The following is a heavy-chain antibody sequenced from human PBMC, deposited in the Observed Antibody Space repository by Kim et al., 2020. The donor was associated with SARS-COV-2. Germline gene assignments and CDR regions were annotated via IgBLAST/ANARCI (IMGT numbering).Heavy chain of an antibody. CDR3: ARSSLAGDSSGYYAFDY. V-gene: IGHV1-69*13. CDR2: IIPIFGTA. CDR1: GGTFSSYA. D-gene: IGHD3-22*01. Sequence: SVKVSCKASGGTFSSYAISWVRQAPGQGLEWMGGIIPIFGTANYAQKFQGRVTITADESTSTAYMELSSLRSEDTAVYYCARSSLAGDSSGYYAFDYWGQGTLVTVSS. J-gene: IGHJ4*02.